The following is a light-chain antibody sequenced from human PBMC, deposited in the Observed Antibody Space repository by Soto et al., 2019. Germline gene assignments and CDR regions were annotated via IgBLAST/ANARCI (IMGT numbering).Light chain of an antibody. Sequence: PQSPGTVCLSVGERATLSCRASQSVSSSYLAWYQQKPGQAPRLLIYGASSRATGIPGRFSGSVSGTDFTRAISRLEREDFAVYYCQQYGSSPPNAFGQGTRLEIK. CDR3: QQYGSSPPNA. CDR1: QSVSSSY. V-gene: IGKV3-20*01. CDR2: GAS. J-gene: IGKJ5*01.